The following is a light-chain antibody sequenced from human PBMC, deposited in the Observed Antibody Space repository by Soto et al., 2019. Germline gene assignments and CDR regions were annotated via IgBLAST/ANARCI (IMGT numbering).Light chain of an antibody. CDR2: GVS. Sequence: EIVLTQSPGTLSLSQGERATLSCRASQSVGSTFLAWYQQKPGQAPRLLIYGVSTRATGIPDRFSGSWSGTDVTLSISRLEPEDFAVYYCGQFVSSPPRTFGQGTKVDI. J-gene: IGKJ1*01. CDR1: QSVGSTF. CDR3: GQFVSSPPRT. V-gene: IGKV3-20*01.